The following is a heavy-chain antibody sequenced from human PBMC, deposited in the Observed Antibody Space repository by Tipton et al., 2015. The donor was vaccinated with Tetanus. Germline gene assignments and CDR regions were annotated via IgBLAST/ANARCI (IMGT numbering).Heavy chain of an antibody. J-gene: IGHJ4*02. D-gene: IGHD3-3*01. V-gene: IGHV4-61*01. Sequence: TLSLTCTIFGGSVSRGSYYWAWIRQPPGKGLEYIGYILYGASTHYNPSLKSRVTVSADPSQNQFSLKLSSVTAAGTGVYYCARIHDFLSGHFDFWGPGTLVTVSS. CDR3: ARIHDFLSGHFDF. CDR1: GGSVSRGSYY. CDR2: ILYGAST.